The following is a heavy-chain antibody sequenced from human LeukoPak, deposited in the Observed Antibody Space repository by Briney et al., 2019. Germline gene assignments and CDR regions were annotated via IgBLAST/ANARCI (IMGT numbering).Heavy chain of an antibody. D-gene: IGHD6-13*01. CDR1: GGTFSSYA. J-gene: IGHJ6*03. CDR2: IIPIFGTA. Sequence: GASVKVSCKASGGTFSSYAISWVRQAPGQGLEWMGGIIPIFGTANYAQKFQGRVTITADESTSTAYMELSSLRSEDTAVYYCARVYSSNYYYYYYMDVWGKGTTATVSS. V-gene: IGHV1-69*13. CDR3: ARVYSSNYYYYYYMDV.